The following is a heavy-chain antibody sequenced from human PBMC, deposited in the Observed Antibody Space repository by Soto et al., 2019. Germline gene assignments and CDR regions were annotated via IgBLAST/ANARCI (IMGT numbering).Heavy chain of an antibody. Sequence: QEQLVESGGGVVQPGRSLRLSCAGSGFTFSNYGMHWVRQAPGKGLEWVAAISYDGNNKNLADSVKGRFTISRDNSKNTLYLQMNSLRAEDTAVYYCAKDLLVGATSIDYWGQGTLVTVSS. V-gene: IGHV3-30*18. D-gene: IGHD1-26*01. CDR1: GFTFSNYG. CDR3: AKDLLVGATSIDY. CDR2: ISYDGNNK. J-gene: IGHJ4*02.